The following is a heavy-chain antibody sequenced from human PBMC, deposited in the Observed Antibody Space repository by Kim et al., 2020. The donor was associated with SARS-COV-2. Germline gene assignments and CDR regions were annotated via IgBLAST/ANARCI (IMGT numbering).Heavy chain of an antibody. Sequence: GGSLRLSCVASGFIFTKYAMSWVRQAPGKGLEWVSVIGGSGDSTYYADSVKGRFTISRDNSKNTVYLQVNSLRAEDTAVYYCAKGDYFDTSDYYSFDYWGQGTLVTVSS. V-gene: IGHV3-23*01. CDR2: IGGSGDST. CDR3: AKGDYFDTSDYYSFDY. J-gene: IGHJ4*02. D-gene: IGHD3-22*01. CDR1: GFIFTKYA.